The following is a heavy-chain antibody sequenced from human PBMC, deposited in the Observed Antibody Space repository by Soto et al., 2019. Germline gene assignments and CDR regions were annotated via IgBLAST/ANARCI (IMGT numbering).Heavy chain of an antibody. D-gene: IGHD3-10*01. CDR2: LSGSGRAA. CDR1: GFTFINFA. J-gene: IGHJ4*02. Sequence: EVQLLESGGGLVQPGGSLTISCAASGFTFINFAMSWVRQAPGKGLEWVSNLSGSGRAAHYEDFVKGRFTISRDNSNNTLYLQMRGLTAEDTAVYYCAKGTSGQIWGQGTLVTVSS. CDR3: AKGTSGQI. V-gene: IGHV3-23*01.